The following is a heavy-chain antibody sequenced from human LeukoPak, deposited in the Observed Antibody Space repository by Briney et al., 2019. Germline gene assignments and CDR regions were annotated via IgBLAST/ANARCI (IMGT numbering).Heavy chain of an antibody. Sequence: ASVNVSCKASGYTFTSYYMHWVRQAPGQGLEWMGLINPSGGSTSYAQKFQGRVTMTRDTSTSTVYMELSSLRSEDTAVYYCARDGRKDYYDSSGLLDYWGQGTLVTVSS. CDR1: GYTFTSYY. CDR3: ARDGRKDYYDSSGLLDY. V-gene: IGHV1-46*01. J-gene: IGHJ4*02. D-gene: IGHD3-22*01. CDR2: INPSGGST.